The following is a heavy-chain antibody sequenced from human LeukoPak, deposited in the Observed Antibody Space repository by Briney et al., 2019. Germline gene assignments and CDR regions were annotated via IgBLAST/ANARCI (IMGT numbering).Heavy chain of an antibody. CDR1: GGTFNTYA. V-gene: IGHV1-69*13. J-gene: IGHJ4*02. Sequence: SVKVSCKASGGTFNTYAISWVRQAPGQGLEWMGGIIPIFGTANYAQKFHGRVTITADESTSTAYMGLSSLRSEDTAVYYCARGVEMATIRSWGQGTLVTVSS. D-gene: IGHD5-24*01. CDR2: IIPIFGTA. CDR3: ARGVEMATIRS.